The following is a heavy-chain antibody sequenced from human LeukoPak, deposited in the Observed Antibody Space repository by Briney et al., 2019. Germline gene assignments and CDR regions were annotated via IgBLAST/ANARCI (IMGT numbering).Heavy chain of an antibody. CDR3: ARGASRVTYYAFDI. CDR2: TYYRSKWNS. V-gene: IGHV6-1*01. D-gene: IGHD1-26*01. CDR1: GDSVSSISAA. Sequence: SQTLSLTCAISGDSVSSISAAWNRIRQFPSRGLEWLGRTYYRSKWNSDYAVSLKSRITINPDTSKNQFSLQLNSVTPEDTAVYYCARGASRVTYYAFDIWGQGTMVTVSS. J-gene: IGHJ3*02.